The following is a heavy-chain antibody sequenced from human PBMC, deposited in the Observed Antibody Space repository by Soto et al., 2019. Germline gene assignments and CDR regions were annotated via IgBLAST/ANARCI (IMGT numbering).Heavy chain of an antibody. CDR3: ARDNWNTV. D-gene: IGHD1-20*01. CDR2: VNGDGSST. V-gene: IGHV3-74*01. J-gene: IGHJ3*01. CDR1: GFTFRNYW. Sequence: GSLRLSCAASGFTFRNYWMHWVRQAPGKGLVWVSRVNGDGSSTFYADSVKGRFTISRDNAENTVFLQMDSLRAEDTAVYYCARDNWNTVWGQGTVVTVSS.